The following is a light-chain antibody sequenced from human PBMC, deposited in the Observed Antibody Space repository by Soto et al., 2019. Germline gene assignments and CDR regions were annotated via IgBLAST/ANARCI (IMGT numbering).Light chain of an antibody. CDR2: ESS. V-gene: IGKV3-20*01. CDR1: QSVSSN. CDR3: QQYSSSRT. J-gene: IGKJ1*01. Sequence: EIVMTQSPATLSVSPGDRATLSCRASQSVSSNLAWYQQKPGQAPRLLIYESSNRATGIPVRFSGSGSETDFTLTITRLEPEDFAVYYCQQYSSSRTFGQGTKVDIK.